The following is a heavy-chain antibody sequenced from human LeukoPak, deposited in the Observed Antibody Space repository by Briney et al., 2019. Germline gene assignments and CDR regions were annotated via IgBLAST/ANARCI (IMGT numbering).Heavy chain of an antibody. D-gene: IGHD5-18*01. J-gene: IGHJ4*02. CDR1: GGSISSSSYY. Sequence: SETLSLTCTVSGGSISSSSYYWGWIRQPPGKGLEWIGNIYYSGSTYYNPSLKSGVTISVDTSKNQFSLKLSSVTAADTAVYYCARRGYRYGPFGYWGQGTLVTVSS. CDR3: ARRGYRYGPFGY. V-gene: IGHV4-39*01. CDR2: IYYSGST.